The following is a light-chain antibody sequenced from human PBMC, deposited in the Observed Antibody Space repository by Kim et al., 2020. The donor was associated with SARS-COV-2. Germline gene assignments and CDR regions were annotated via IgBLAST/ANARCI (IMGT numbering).Light chain of an antibody. Sequence: GAPGQTVTISCTGSNIGPAYDVHWSQQFPGSAPKLLIYGDIHRPSGVPDRFSGSKSGTSASLAITGLQAEDEADYFCQSYDSGHVVFGGGTQLTVL. V-gene: IGLV1-40*01. CDR1: NIGPAYD. J-gene: IGLJ2*01. CDR2: GDI. CDR3: QSYDSGHVV.